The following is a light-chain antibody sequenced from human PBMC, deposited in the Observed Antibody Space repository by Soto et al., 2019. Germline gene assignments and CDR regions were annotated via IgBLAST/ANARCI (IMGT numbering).Light chain of an antibody. CDR1: SSDVGGYKY. CDR3: SSYTSSGTYV. Sequence: QSVLTQPASVSGSPGQSITISCTGTSSDVGGYKYVSWYQQHPGKAPKLMIYDVSNRPSGVSNRFSGSKSDNTASLTISGLQAEDEADYYCSSYTSSGTYVFGTGTKVTVL. CDR2: DVS. V-gene: IGLV2-14*01. J-gene: IGLJ1*01.